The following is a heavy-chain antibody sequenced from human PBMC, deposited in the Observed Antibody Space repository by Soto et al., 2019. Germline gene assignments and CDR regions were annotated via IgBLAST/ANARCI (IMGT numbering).Heavy chain of an antibody. CDR3: AKDMKWGGMTTIHYFDY. D-gene: IGHD4-17*01. CDR1: GFTVDDYA. V-gene: IGHV3-9*01. J-gene: IGHJ4*02. Sequence: GGSLRLSCAASGFTVDDYAMHWVRQAPGKGLEWVSGISWNSETIDYADSVKGRFTISRDNAKSSLFLQMNSLRPDDTALYYCAKDMKWGGMTTIHYFDYWGQGTLVTVSS. CDR2: ISWNSETI.